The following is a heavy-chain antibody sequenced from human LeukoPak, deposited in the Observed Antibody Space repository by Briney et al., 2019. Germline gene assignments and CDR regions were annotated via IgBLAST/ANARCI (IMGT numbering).Heavy chain of an antibody. CDR1: GFSLNTSGMR. D-gene: IGHD3-3*01. J-gene: IGHJ4*02. V-gene: IGHV2-70*04. Sequence: SGPALVKPTQTLTLTCTFSGFSLNTSGMRVSWIRQPPGKALEWLARIDWDDDEFYSTSLKTRLTISKDTSKSQVVLTMTNMDPVDSAPYYCARHYYDFWGGPGPFDYWGQGTLVTVSS. CDR3: ARHYYDFWGGPGPFDY. CDR2: IDWDDDE.